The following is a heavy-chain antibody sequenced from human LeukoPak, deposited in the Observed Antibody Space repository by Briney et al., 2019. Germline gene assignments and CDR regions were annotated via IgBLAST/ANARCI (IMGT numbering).Heavy chain of an antibody. D-gene: IGHD7-27*01. CDR3: ARDLPGQILNGGDAFDI. CDR1: GGSISSSNW. Sequence: SETLSLTCAVSGGSISSSNWWSWVRQPPGKGLEWIGEIYHSGSTNYNPSLKSRVTISVDKSKNQFSLKLSSVTAADTAVYYCARDLPGQILNGGDAFDIWGQGTMVTVSS. CDR2: IYHSGST. V-gene: IGHV4-4*02. J-gene: IGHJ3*02.